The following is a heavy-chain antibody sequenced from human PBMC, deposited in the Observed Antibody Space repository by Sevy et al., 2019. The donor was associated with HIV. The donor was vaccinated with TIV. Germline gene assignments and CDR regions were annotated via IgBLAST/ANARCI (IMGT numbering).Heavy chain of an antibody. CDR1: GGSINSDH. CDR3: ARRNDFDI. V-gene: IGHV4-59*08. J-gene: IGHJ3*02. Sequence: SETLSLTCTVSGGSINSDHWNWIRQPPGKGLEWIGYVYYTGGTNYNPSLKNRVTISVDRTKNQFSLKLTSGTAADTAGYYWARRNDFDIWGQGTMVTVSS. CDR2: VYYTGGT.